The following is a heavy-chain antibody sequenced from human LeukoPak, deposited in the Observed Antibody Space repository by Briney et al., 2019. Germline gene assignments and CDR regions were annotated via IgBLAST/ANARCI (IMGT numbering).Heavy chain of an antibody. CDR3: ARDGQQLEPYYFDY. Sequence: SETLSLTXTVSGGSISSYYWSWIRQPAGKGLEWIGRIYTSGSTNYNPSLKSRVTMSVDTSKNQFSLKLSSVTAADTAVYYCARDGQQLEPYYFDYWGQGTLVTVSS. CDR1: GGSISSYY. V-gene: IGHV4-4*07. D-gene: IGHD6-13*01. J-gene: IGHJ4*02. CDR2: IYTSGST.